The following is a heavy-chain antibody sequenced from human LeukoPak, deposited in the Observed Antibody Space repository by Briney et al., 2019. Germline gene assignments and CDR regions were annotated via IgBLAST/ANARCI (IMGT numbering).Heavy chain of an antibody. V-gene: IGHV1-69*04. J-gene: IGHJ4*02. CDR2: IIPILGIA. CDR1: GYTFTGYY. CDR3: ARVPPPYGDYGFDY. Sequence: ASVKVSCKASGYTFTGYYMHWVRQAPGQGLEWMGRIIPILGIANYAQKFQGRVTITADKSTSTAYMELSSLRSEDTAVYYCARVPPPYGDYGFDYWGQGTLVTVSS. D-gene: IGHD4-17*01.